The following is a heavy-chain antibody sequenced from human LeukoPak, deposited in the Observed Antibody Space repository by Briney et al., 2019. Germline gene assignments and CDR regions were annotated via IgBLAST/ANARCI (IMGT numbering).Heavy chain of an antibody. CDR2: IYHSGST. V-gene: IGHV4-38-2*01. D-gene: IGHD3-22*01. J-gene: IGHJ4*02. CDR1: GYSISSGYY. Sequence: KTSETLSLTCAVSGYSISSGYYWGWIRQPPGKGLEWIGSIYHSGSTSYNPSLKSRVTISVDKSKNQFSLKLSSVTAADTAVYYCARHSMIVGWGQGTLVTVSS. CDR3: ARHSMIVG.